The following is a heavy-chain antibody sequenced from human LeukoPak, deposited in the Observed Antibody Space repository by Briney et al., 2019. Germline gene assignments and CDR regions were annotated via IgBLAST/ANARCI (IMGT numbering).Heavy chain of an antibody. CDR3: AREYTTSSTSFDY. Sequence: PLETLSLTCGVYGGSLSGHFWSWVRQPLGKGLEWIGEIKHTGYTNYNPSLKSRVTISVDTSKNQFSLKLSSMTAADTAVYYCAREYTTSSTSFDYWGQGTLVTVSS. V-gene: IGHV4-34*01. J-gene: IGHJ4*02. D-gene: IGHD6-6*01. CDR1: GGSLSGHF. CDR2: IKHTGYT.